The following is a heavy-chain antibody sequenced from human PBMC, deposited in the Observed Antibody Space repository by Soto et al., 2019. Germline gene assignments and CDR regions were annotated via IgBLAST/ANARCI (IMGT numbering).Heavy chain of an antibody. Sequence: PSETLSLTCTVSGGSISSGDYYWSWIRQPPGKGLEWIGYIYYSGSTYYNPSLKSRVTISVDTSKNQFSLKLSSVTAADTAVYYCARDSSGPWDYFDYWGQGTLVTVSS. V-gene: IGHV4-30-4*01. CDR1: GGSISSGDYY. J-gene: IGHJ4*02. D-gene: IGHD3-22*01. CDR3: ARDSSGPWDYFDY. CDR2: IYYSGST.